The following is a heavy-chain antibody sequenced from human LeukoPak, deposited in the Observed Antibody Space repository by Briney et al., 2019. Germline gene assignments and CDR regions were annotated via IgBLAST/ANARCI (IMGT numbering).Heavy chain of an antibody. CDR1: GFTSANYA. CDR3: AKDQKSIAATGYDY. J-gene: IGHJ4*02. V-gene: IGHV3-23*01. Sequence: GGSLRLSCAASGFTSANYAMSWVRQGPGKGLEWVSTISGSGGSTYYADSVKGRFTISRDNSKNTLFLQMNSLRADDTAVYFCAKDQKSIAATGYDYWGQGTLVTVSS. CDR2: ISGSGGST. D-gene: IGHD6-13*01.